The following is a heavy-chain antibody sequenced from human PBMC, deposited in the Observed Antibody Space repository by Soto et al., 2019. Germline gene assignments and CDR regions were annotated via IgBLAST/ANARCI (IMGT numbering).Heavy chain of an antibody. Sequence: ASVKVSCKASGYTFTGYYMHWVRQAPGQGLEWMGWINPNSGGTNYAQKFQGWVTMTRDTSISTAYMELSRLRSDDTAVYYCARDKRVFCEGSWYEVPPPGDYCYYGMDVWGQGTTVTVSS. J-gene: IGHJ6*02. V-gene: IGHV1-2*04. D-gene: IGHD6-13*01. CDR2: INPNSGGT. CDR1: GYTFTGYY. CDR3: ARDKRVFCEGSWYEVPPPGDYCYYGMDV.